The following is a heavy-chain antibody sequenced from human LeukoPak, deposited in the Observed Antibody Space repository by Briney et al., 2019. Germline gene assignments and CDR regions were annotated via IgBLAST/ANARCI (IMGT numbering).Heavy chain of an antibody. V-gene: IGHV4-38-2*02. J-gene: IGHJ4*02. CDR3: ARDREMATMFDY. D-gene: IGHD5-24*01. CDR1: NYSISSGYY. Sequence: SETLSLTCTVSNYSISSGYYWGWIRQPPGKGLEWIASVYRSGSTYYKSSLKSRVRISVDTSKNQFSLKLSSVTAADTAVYYCARDREMATMFDYWGQGTLVTVSS. CDR2: VYRSGST.